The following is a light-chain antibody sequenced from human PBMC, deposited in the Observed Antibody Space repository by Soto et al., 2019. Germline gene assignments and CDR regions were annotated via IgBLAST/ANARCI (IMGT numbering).Light chain of an antibody. J-gene: IGKJ1*01. CDR2: GAS. Sequence: EIVLTQSPGTLSLSPGERTTLSCRASQSVSSNFLDWYQQKPGQAPRLLIYGASTRATGVPDRFSGSGSGTDFTLTISRLEPEDFAVYHCQQYGSLSWTFGQGTKVEIK. CDR1: QSVSSNF. CDR3: QQYGSLSWT. V-gene: IGKV3-20*01.